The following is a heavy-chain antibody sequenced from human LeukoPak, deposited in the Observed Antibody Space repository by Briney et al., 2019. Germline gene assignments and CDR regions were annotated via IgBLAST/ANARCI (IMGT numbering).Heavy chain of an antibody. Sequence: SETLSLTCTVSGGSINTYYWSWIRQPPGKGLEWIGEINHSGSTNYNPSLKSRVTISVDTSKNQFSLKLSSVTAADTAVYYCARAKRGLLWFGELLMGVPDYWGQGTLVTVSS. V-gene: IGHV4-34*01. CDR1: GGSINTYY. CDR3: ARAKRGLLWFGELLMGVPDY. J-gene: IGHJ4*02. CDR2: INHSGST. D-gene: IGHD3-10*01.